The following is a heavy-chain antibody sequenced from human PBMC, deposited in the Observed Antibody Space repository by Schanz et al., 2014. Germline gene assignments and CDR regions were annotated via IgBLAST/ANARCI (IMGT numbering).Heavy chain of an antibody. D-gene: IGHD5-18*01. CDR2: IVGGGGRT. CDR3: ARGTDTAMEHRPFDY. J-gene: IGHJ4*02. V-gene: IGHV3-23*01. CDR1: GFTFSGYA. Sequence: EVQLLESGGGLVQPGGSLRISCAASGFTFSGYAMSWVRQAPGKGLEWVSSIVGGGGRTYYADSVRDRFTISRDNSKNMLYLQINNLRAEDTAVYYCARGTDTAMEHRPFDYWGQGTLVTVSS.